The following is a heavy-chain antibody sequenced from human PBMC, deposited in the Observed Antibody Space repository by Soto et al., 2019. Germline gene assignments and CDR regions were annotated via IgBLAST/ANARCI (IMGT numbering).Heavy chain of an antibody. V-gene: IGHV1-18*01. Sequence: ASVKVSCKASGYTFSSSGISWVRQAPGQGLEWMGWISAYNGNTNYAQNLQGRVTMTTDTSTSTAYMELRSLRSDDTAVYYCENLTTRTNKVMGGYFYGIDVWGQGTPVTV. J-gene: IGHJ6*02. CDR2: ISAYNGNT. CDR3: ENLTTRTNKVMGGYFYGIDV. CDR1: GYTFSSSG. D-gene: IGHD1-1*01.